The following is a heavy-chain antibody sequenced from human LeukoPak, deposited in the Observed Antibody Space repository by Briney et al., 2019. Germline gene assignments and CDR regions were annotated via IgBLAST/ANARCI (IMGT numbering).Heavy chain of an antibody. CDR2: MYYSGST. J-gene: IGHJ2*01. V-gene: IGHV4-59*01. CDR1: GGSISNYY. CDR3: ARAGYDTSGFWYFDL. D-gene: IGHD3-22*01. Sequence: SETLSLTCSVSGGSISNYYWSWIRQPPGKGLEWIGSMYYSGSTNYNPSLKSRATISEDTSKKQFSLKMSSVTAADTAVYYCARAGYDTSGFWYFDLWGRGTLVTVSS.